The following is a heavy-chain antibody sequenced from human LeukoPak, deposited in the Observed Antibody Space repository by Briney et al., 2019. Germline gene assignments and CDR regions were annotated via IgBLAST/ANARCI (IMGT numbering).Heavy chain of an antibody. V-gene: IGHV3-7*01. CDR2: IKEDGSEK. D-gene: IGHD3-3*01. Sequence: GGSLRLSCAASGFTFSSYWMSWVRQAPGKGLEWVANIKEDGSEKYYVESVKGRFIISRDNSKNTLYLQMNSLRAEDTAVYYCARDSYSLLESLGYWGQGTLVTVSS. CDR1: GFTFSSYW. J-gene: IGHJ4*02. CDR3: ARDSYSLLESLGY.